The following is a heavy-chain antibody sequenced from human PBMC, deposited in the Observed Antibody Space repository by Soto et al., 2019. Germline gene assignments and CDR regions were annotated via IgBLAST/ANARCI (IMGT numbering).Heavy chain of an antibody. CDR2: GSYSGTT. V-gene: IGHV4-61*01. CDR3: ARGATVTQYDY. J-gene: IGHJ4*02. Sequence: TSETLSLTCTVSGVSVSSGSFYWAWIRQPPGKGLEWIGFGSYSGTTNYKPSLKSRVTISVDTSRSQISLKASSLTAADTAVYYCARGATVTQYDYWGQGTMVTVSS. CDR1: GVSVSSGSFY. D-gene: IGHD4-17*01.